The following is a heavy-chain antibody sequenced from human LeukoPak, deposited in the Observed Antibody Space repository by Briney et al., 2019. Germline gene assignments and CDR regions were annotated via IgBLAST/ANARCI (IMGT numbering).Heavy chain of an antibody. D-gene: IGHD5-24*01. V-gene: IGHV1-69*13. J-gene: IGHJ4*02. Sequence: ASVKVSCKASGGTFSSYAISWVRQAPGQGLEWMGGIIPIFGTANYAQKFQGRVTITADESTSTAYMELSSLRSEDTAVYYCAKGDGYNYEGSNFDYWGQGTLVTVSS. CDR1: GGTFSSYA. CDR2: IIPIFGTA. CDR3: AKGDGYNYEGSNFDY.